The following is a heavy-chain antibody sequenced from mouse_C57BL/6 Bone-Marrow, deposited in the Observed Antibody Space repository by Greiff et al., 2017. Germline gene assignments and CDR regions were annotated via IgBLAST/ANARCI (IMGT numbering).Heavy chain of an antibody. Sequence: VQLQPPGAELVRPGSSVKLSCKASGYTFTSYWLDWVKQRPGQGLEWIGNIYPSDSETHYNQKFKDKATLTVDKSSSTAYMQLSSLTSEDSAVYYAARSTVVAHWYVEVWGTGTTVTVSS. J-gene: IGHJ1*03. CDR2: IYPSDSET. D-gene: IGHD1-1*01. CDR1: GYTFTSYW. CDR3: ARSTVVAHWYVEV. V-gene: IGHV1-61*01.